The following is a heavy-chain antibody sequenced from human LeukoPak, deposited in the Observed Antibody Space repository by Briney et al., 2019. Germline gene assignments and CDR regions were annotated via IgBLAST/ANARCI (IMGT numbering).Heavy chain of an antibody. D-gene: IGHD3-10*02. Sequence: PGGTLRLSCAASGFTFSSYGMSWVRQAPGKGLEWVAFIFYDGSNKYYGDTVKGRFTISRDNSKNTLYLQMNSLRAEDTAVYYCAELGITMIGGVWGKGTTVTISS. J-gene: IGHJ6*04. CDR3: AELGITMIGGV. CDR1: GFTFSSYG. CDR2: IFYDGSNK. V-gene: IGHV3-33*08.